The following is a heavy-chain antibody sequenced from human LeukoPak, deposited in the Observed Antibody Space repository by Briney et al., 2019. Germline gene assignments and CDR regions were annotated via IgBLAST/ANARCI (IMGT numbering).Heavy chain of an antibody. CDR1: GYSFTTYW. CDR2: IYPGDSGT. CDR3: ARRGLVEEYFDF. J-gene: IGHJ4*02. Sequence: GESLKISCKGSGYSFTTYWIAWVRQMPGKGLEWMGIIYPGDSGTRYSPSFRGQVTISADKSISTAYLQWSSLKASDNAIYYCARRGLVEEYFDFWGQGILVTVSS. V-gene: IGHV5-51*01. D-gene: IGHD2-15*01.